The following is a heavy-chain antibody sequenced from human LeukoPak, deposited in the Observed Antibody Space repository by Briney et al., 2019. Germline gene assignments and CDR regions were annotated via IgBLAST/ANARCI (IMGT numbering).Heavy chain of an antibody. V-gene: IGHV3-23*01. CDR2: ISGSGGST. CDR3: AKDLANWNDRGTFDI. J-gene: IGHJ3*02. CDR1: GFTFSSYA. D-gene: IGHD1-1*01. Sequence: PGGSLRLSCAAPGFTFSSYAMSWVRQAPGKGLEWVSAISGSGGSTYYADSVRGRFTISRDNSKNTLYLQMSSLRAEDTAVYYCAKDLANWNDRGTFDIWGQGTMVTVSS.